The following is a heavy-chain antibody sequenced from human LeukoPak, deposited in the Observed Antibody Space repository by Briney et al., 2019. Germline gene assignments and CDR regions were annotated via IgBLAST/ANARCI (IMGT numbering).Heavy chain of an antibody. J-gene: IGHJ4*02. V-gene: IGHV4-4*07. D-gene: IGHD6-13*01. CDR1: GVAISSYY. Sequence: HSETLSLTCNVSGVAISSYYWNWIRQPAGKGLEWIGRIFTSGSTNYNPSLKSRVSISVDKSKNQLSLKLRSVTAADTAVYFCARDDGNSRSWYYFDYWGQGTLATVSS. CDR3: ARDDGNSRSWYYFDY. CDR2: IFTSGST.